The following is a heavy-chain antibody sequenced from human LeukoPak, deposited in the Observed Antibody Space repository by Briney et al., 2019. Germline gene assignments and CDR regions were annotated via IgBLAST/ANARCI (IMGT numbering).Heavy chain of an antibody. D-gene: IGHD1-7*01. CDR2: IYYSGST. CDR3: ARGNWNYAFY. J-gene: IGHJ4*02. CDR1: GGSISSYY. Sequence: SETLSLTCTVSGGSISSYYWSWIRQPPGKGLGWIGYIYYSGSTNYNPSLKSRVTISVDTSKNQFSLKLSSVTAADTAVYYCARGNWNYAFYWGQGTLVTVSS. V-gene: IGHV4-59*01.